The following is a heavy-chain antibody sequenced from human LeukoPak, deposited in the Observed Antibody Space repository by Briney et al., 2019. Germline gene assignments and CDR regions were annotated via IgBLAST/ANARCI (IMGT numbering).Heavy chain of an antibody. V-gene: IGHV4-39*01. CDR3: ARLVIVVVPAGLADY. Sequence: PSETLSLTCTVSSGSISSSSYYWGWIRQPPGKGLEWIGSIYYSGSTYYNPSLKSRVTISVDTSKNQFSLKLSSVTAADTAVYYCARLVIVVVPAGLADYWGQGTLVTVSS. CDR1: SGSISSSSYY. CDR2: IYYSGST. D-gene: IGHD2-2*03. J-gene: IGHJ4*02.